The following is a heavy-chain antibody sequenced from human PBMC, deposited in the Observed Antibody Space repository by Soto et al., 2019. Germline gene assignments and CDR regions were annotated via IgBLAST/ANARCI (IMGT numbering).Heavy chain of an antibody. V-gene: IGHV3-23*01. Sequence: SGGSLRLSCAASGFTFSSYAMSWVRQAPGKGLEWVSAISGSGGSTYYADSVKGRFTISRDNSKNTLYLQMNSLRAEDTAVYYCAKSWTHDYGDSAPYYYYGMDVWGQGTTVTVSS. D-gene: IGHD4-17*01. CDR2: ISGSGGST. CDR1: GFTFSSYA. CDR3: AKSWTHDYGDSAPYYYYGMDV. J-gene: IGHJ6*02.